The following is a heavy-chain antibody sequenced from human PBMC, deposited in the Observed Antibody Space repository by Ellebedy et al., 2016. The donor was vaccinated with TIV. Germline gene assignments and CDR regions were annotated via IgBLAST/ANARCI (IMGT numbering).Heavy chain of an antibody. J-gene: IGHJ4*02. CDR2: IYDTGST. CDR3: ARGWRNDVGDSFYFDQ. CDR1: GGSISSSSYY. V-gene: IGHV4-61*01. Sequence: MPSETLSLTCTVSGGSISSSSYYWSWIRQPPGKGLEWIGYIYDTGSTNYNPSLKSRVTMSVDTTKKQFSLNLSSVTAADTAVFFCARGWRNDVGDSFYFDQWGQGILVTVSS. D-gene: IGHD1-1*01.